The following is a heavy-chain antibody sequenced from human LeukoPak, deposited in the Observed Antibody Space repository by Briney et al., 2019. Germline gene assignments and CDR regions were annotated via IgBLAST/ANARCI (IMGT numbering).Heavy chain of an antibody. CDR1: GGSFSGYY. J-gene: IGHJ4*02. CDR3: AGLVGRYSSGLYYYYFDY. CDR2: ITHSGST. Sequence: SETLSLTCAVYGGSFSGYYWSWIRQPPGKGLEWIGEITHSGSTNYNPSLKSRVTISIDKSKNQFLLNLSSVTAADTAVYYCAGLVGRYSSGLYYYYFDYWGQGTLVTVSS. V-gene: IGHV4-34*01. D-gene: IGHD3-22*01.